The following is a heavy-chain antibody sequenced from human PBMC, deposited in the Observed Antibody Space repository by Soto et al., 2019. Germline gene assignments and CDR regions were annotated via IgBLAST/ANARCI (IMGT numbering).Heavy chain of an antibody. V-gene: IGHV4-4*02. D-gene: IGHD5-18*01. Sequence: SETLSLTCAVSGGSISISNWWSWVRQPPGKGLEWIGETFHRGDTNYNPSLKSRVTISVDRSKNQFSLKLTSVTAADTAMYYCARGTTTMAPKNWFDPWGQGILVTVSS. CDR1: GGSISISNW. CDR2: TFHRGDT. J-gene: IGHJ5*02. CDR3: ARGTTTMAPKNWFDP.